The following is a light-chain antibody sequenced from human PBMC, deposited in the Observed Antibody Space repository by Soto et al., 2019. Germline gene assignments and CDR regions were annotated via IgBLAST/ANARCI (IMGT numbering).Light chain of an antibody. CDR1: QSISSY. V-gene: IGKV1-9*01. CDR3: QQYYSFPRT. Sequence: DIQMTQSPSTLSASVGDRVTITFRASQSISSYLTWYQQKPGKTPKLLIYAASSLQSGVPSRFRGSGSGTDFTLTISCLQSEDFATYYCQQYYSFPRTFGQVTK. J-gene: IGKJ1*01. CDR2: AAS.